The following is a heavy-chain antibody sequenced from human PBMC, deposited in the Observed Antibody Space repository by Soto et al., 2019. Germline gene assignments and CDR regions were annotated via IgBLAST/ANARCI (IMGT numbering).Heavy chain of an antibody. D-gene: IGHD5-18*01. CDR2: IYYSGST. Sequence: PSETLSLTCTVSGGSISSSSYYWGWIRQPPGKGLEWIGSIYYSGSTYYNPPLKSRVTISVDTSKNQFPLKLSSVTAADTAVYYCARYGYGYYGMDVWGKGTTVTVSS. J-gene: IGHJ6*04. CDR1: GGSISSSSYY. V-gene: IGHV4-39*01. CDR3: ARYGYGYYGMDV.